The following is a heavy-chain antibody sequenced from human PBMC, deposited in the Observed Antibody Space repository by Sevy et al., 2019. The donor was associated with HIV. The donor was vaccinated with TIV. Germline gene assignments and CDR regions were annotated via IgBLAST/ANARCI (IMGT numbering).Heavy chain of an antibody. CDR2: IKSKTDGGTT. Sequence: GGSLRLSCAASGFTFSNAWMSWVRQAPGKGLEWVGRIKSKTDGGTTDYARPVKGGFTISRDDSKNTLYLQMNSLKTEDTAVYYCTTDRVGYCSSTSCYTSDAFDIWGQRTMVTDSS. V-gene: IGHV3-15*01. D-gene: IGHD2-2*02. CDR1: GFTFSNAW. CDR3: TTDRVGYCSSTSCYTSDAFDI. J-gene: IGHJ3*02.